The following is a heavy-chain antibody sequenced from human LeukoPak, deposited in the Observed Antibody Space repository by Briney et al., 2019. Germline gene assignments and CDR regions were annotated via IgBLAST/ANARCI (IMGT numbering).Heavy chain of an antibody. Sequence: GGSLRLSCAASGFTFSSHAMSWVRQAPGKGLEWVSAISGSGGSTYYADSVKGRFTISRDNSKNTLYLQMNSLRAEDTAVYYCAKDLDFWSGSSFDYWGQGTLVTVSS. V-gene: IGHV3-23*01. J-gene: IGHJ4*02. CDR2: ISGSGGST. D-gene: IGHD3-3*01. CDR3: AKDLDFWSGSSFDY. CDR1: GFTFSSHA.